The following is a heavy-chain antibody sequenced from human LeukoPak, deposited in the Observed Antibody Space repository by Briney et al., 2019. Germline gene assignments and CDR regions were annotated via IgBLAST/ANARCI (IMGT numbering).Heavy chain of an antibody. V-gene: IGHV3-30-3*01. CDR3: ARQGGMDV. CDR1: GFTFSSYA. CDR2: ISYDGSNK. Sequence: GGSLRLSCAASGFTFSSYAMHWVRQAPGKGLEWVAVISYDGSNKYYADSVKGRFTISRDNSKNTLYLQMNSLRAEDTAVYYCARQGGMDVWGQGTTVTVSS. J-gene: IGHJ6*02.